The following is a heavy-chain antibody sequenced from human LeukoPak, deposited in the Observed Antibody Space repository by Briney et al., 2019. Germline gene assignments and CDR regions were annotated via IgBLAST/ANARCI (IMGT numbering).Heavy chain of an antibody. V-gene: IGHV1-69*04. Sequence: ASVKVSCKASGGTFSSYAISWVRQAPGRGLEWMGRIIPILGIANYAQKFQGRVTVTADKSTSTAYMELSSLRSEDTAVYYCARDHIAAAGTGSDYWGQGTLVTVSS. CDR2: IIPILGIA. J-gene: IGHJ4*02. CDR3: ARDHIAAAGTGSDY. CDR1: GGTFSSYA. D-gene: IGHD6-13*01.